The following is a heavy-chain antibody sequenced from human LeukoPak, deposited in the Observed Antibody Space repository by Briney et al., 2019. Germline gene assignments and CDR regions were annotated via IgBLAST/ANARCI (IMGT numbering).Heavy chain of an antibody. CDR1: GFTFSSYA. V-gene: IGHV3-23*01. CDR3: AKDSAGGVFNWFDP. D-gene: IGHD2-8*02. Sequence: PGGSLRLYCAASGFTFSSYAMSWVRQAPGKGLEWVSAISGSGGSTYYEDSVKGRFTISKDNSKNTLYLQMNSLRAEDTAVYYCAKDSAGGVFNWFDPWGQGTLVTVSS. J-gene: IGHJ5*02. CDR2: ISGSGGST.